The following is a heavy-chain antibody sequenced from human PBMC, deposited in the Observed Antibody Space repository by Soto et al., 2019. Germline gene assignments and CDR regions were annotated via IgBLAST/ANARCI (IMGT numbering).Heavy chain of an antibody. J-gene: IGHJ1*01. CDR1: GFSFSTYA. Sequence: EVQLLESGGGLVQPEGSLRLSCAASGFSFSTYAMSWVRQAPGKGLEWVSGISGSGGTTYYADSVKGRFTISRDNSKNTVYLRVNSLRAEDTAVYYCAKDQAAAGTISRYFQHWGQGTLVTVSS. D-gene: IGHD6-13*01. CDR3: AKDQAAAGTISRYFQH. CDR2: ISGSGGTT. V-gene: IGHV3-23*01.